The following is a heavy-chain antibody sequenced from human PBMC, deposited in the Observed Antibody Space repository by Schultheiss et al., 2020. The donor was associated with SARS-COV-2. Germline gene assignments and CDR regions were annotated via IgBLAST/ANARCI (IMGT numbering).Heavy chain of an antibody. J-gene: IGHJ6*02. CDR1: GFTFSSYG. V-gene: IGHV3-NL1*01. D-gene: IGHD3-3*01. CDR3: ARASTTYDFGAEGYYGMDV. Sequence: GGSLRLSCASSGFTFSSYGMHWVRPAPGKGLEWISHIRSGSSVKYYADSVKGRFTISRDNSKNTLYLQMNSLRAEDTAVYYCARASTTYDFGAEGYYGMDVWGQGTTVTVSS. CDR2: IRSGSSVK.